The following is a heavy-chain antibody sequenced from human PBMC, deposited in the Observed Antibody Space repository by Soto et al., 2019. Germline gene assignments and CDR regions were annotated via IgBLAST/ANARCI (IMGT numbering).Heavy chain of an antibody. CDR2: ISYDGSNK. Sequence: GGSLRLSCAASGFTFSSYGMHWVRQAPGKGLEWVAVISYDGSNKYYADSVKGRFTISRDNSKNTLYLQMNSLRAEDTAVYYCAKGVEDNWNPFFSWFDPWGQGTLVTVSS. CDR1: GFTFSSYG. CDR3: AKGVEDNWNPFFSWFDP. V-gene: IGHV3-30*18. D-gene: IGHD1-1*01. J-gene: IGHJ5*02.